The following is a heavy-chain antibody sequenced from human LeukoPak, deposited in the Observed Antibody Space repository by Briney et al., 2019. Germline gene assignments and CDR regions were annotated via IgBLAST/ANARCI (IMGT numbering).Heavy chain of an antibody. CDR3: ARRMVRGVITPNDY. J-gene: IGHJ4*02. CDR1: GGTFSSYA. V-gene: IGHV1-8*02. Sequence: ASVTVSCKASGGTFSSYAISWVRQAPGQGLEWMAWMNPNSGNTGYAQKFQGRVTMTRNTSISTAYMELSSLRSEDTAVYYCARRMVRGVITPNDYWGQGTLVTVSS. CDR2: MNPNSGNT. D-gene: IGHD3-10*01.